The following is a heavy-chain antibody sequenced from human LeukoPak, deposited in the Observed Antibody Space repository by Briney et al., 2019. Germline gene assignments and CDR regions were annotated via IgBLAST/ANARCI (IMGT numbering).Heavy chain of an antibody. V-gene: IGHV1-46*01. Sequence: ASVKVSCKASGYTFTSYHMHWVRQAPGQGLEWMGIINPSGGSTSYAQKFQGRVTMTRDTSTSTVYMELSSLRSEDTAVYYCARDGGYCSGGSCYVSWWFDFWGQGTLVTVSS. CDR3: ARDGGYCSGGSCYVSWWFDF. J-gene: IGHJ5*01. D-gene: IGHD2-15*01. CDR2: INPSGGST. CDR1: GYTFTSYH.